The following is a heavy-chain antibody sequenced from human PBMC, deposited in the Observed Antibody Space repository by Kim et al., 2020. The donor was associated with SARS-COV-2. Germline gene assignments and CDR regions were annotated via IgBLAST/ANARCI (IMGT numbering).Heavy chain of an antibody. V-gene: IGHV4-59*13. J-gene: IGHJ1*01. CDR1: GGSISSYY. Sequence: SETLSLTCTVSGGSISSYYWSWIRQPPGKGLEWIGYIYYSGSTNYNPSLKSRVTISVDTSKNQFSLKLSSVTAADTAVYYCARGFRHAPEYIQSWGQGTPVSVST. CDR3: ARGFRHAPEYIQS. CDR2: IYYSGST. D-gene: IGHD2-21*01.